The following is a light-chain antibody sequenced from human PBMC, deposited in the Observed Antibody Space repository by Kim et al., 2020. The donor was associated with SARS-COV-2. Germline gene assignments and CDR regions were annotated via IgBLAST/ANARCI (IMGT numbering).Light chain of an antibody. Sequence: IQMTQSPSTLSAYVGDTVTITCRASQSVSEWLAWYQQKPGKAPNLLIYDASTLQSGVPSRFSGSGSGTDFTLTINTLQADDFATYYCQQYHDNYWTFGQGTKV. J-gene: IGKJ1*01. V-gene: IGKV1-5*01. CDR1: QSVSEW. CDR3: QQYHDNYWT. CDR2: DAS.